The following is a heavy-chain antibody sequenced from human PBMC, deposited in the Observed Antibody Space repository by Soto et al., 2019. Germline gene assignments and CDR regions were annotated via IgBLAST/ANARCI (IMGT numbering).Heavy chain of an antibody. V-gene: IGHV4-30-4*01. J-gene: IGHJ6*02. CDR3: ARQPYDSSGYRYYYGMDV. D-gene: IGHD3-22*01. CDR1: GGSISSGDYY. Sequence: QVQLQESGPGLVKPSQTLSLTCTVSGGSISSGDYYWSWIRQPPGKGLEWIGYIYYSGSTYYNPSLTSRVTISVDTSKNQFSLKLSSVTAADTAVYYCARQPYDSSGYRYYYGMDVWGQGTTVTVSS. CDR2: IYYSGST.